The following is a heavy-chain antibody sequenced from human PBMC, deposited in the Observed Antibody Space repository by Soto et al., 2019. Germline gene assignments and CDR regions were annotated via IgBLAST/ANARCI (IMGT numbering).Heavy chain of an antibody. CDR1: GFTFSSYA. D-gene: IGHD2-15*01. V-gene: IGHV3-30-3*01. CDR2: ISYDGSDK. Sequence: QVQLVESGGGVVQPGRSLRLSCAASGFTFSSYAMHWVRQAPGKGLEWVAVISYDGSDKYYADSVKGRFTISRDNSKNPLYLQMNSLRAEDTAVYYCARDDRYCSGGSCYPTLAYWGQGTLVTVSS. CDR3: ARDDRYCSGGSCYPTLAY. J-gene: IGHJ4*02.